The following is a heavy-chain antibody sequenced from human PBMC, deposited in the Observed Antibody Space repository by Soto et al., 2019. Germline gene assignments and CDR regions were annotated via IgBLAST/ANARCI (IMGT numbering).Heavy chain of an antibody. Sequence: PGGSLRLSCAASGFTFSSYGMHWVRQAPGKGLEWVAVIWYDGSNKYYADSVKGRFTISRDNSKNTLYLQMNSLRAEDTAVYYCARALYGLHAFDIWGQGTMVTVSS. CDR3: ARALYGLHAFDI. J-gene: IGHJ3*02. CDR2: IWYDGSNK. V-gene: IGHV3-33*01. D-gene: IGHD2-8*01. CDR1: GFTFSSYG.